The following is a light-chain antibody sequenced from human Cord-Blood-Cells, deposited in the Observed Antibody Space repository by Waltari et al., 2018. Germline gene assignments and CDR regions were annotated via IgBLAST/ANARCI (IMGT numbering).Light chain of an antibody. CDR1: SSDVGSYNL. CDR3: CSYAGSSTWV. Sequence: QSALTQPASVSGSPGPSITISCTGTSSDVGSYNLVSWYQQHPGKAPKLMIYEGSKRPSGVSNRFSGSKSGNTASLTISGLQAEDEADYYCCSYAGSSTWVFGRGTKLTVL. CDR2: EGS. V-gene: IGLV2-23*01. J-gene: IGLJ3*02.